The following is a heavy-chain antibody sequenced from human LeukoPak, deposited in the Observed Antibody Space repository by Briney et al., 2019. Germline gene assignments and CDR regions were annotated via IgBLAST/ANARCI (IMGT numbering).Heavy chain of an antibody. CDR2: INPNSGGT. V-gene: IGHV1-2*02. Sequence: ASVKVSCKASGYTFTGYYMHWVRQAPGQGLEWMGWINPNSGGTNYAQKFQGRVTMTRDTSISTAYMELSRLRSDDTAVYYCASSPITMIVVVEPFDYWGQGTLVTVSS. D-gene: IGHD3-22*01. CDR3: ASSPITMIVVVEPFDY. CDR1: GYTFTGYY. J-gene: IGHJ4*02.